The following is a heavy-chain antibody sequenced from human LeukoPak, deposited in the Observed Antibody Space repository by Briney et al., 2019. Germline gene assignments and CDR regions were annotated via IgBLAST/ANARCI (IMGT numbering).Heavy chain of an antibody. CDR1: GYSFTSYW. J-gene: IGHJ5*02. CDR2: IYPGDSDT. CDR3: ARHKGVADWFDP. Sequence: GESLKISCKGSGYSFTSYWIAWVRQMPGKGLEWMGSIYPGDSDTRNSPSLQGQVTMSADKSISTAYLQWSSLRASDTAIYYSARHKGVADWFDPWGQGTLVIVSS. V-gene: IGHV5-51*01. D-gene: IGHD2-21*01.